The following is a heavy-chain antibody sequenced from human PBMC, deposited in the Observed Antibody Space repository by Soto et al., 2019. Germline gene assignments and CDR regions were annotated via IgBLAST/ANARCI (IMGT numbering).Heavy chain of an antibody. D-gene: IGHD3-22*01. CDR2: IRGSGDWT. V-gene: IGHV3-23*01. J-gene: IGHJ4*02. Sequence: HPGGSLRLSCAASGFTFSTYAMTWVRQAPGKGLEWVSAIRGSGDWTYYADSVKGRFTISRDNSKNTLYLQMNRLRADDTAVYYCAKSALDDGSGYWPFFVGYWGQGTLVTVSS. CDR3: AKSALDDGSGYWPFFVGY. CDR1: GFTFSTYA.